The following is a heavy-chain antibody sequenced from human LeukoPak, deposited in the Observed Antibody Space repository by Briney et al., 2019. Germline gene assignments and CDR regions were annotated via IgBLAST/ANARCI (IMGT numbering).Heavy chain of an antibody. D-gene: IGHD2-2*01. Sequence: GVLRLSCAASGFTFSSSWTQWVRQAPGQGLVWVSRINSDESVTTYTNSVKGRFTISRDNAKNTLYLQMNSLGAEDTAMYYCVRSRFTTSSFDYWGQGTLVTVSS. CDR2: INSDESVT. V-gene: IGHV3-74*03. CDR3: VRSRFTTSSFDY. J-gene: IGHJ4*02. CDR1: GFTFSSSW.